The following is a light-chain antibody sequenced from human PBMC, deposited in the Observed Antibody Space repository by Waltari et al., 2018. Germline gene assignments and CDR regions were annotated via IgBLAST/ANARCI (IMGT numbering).Light chain of an antibody. CDR3: CSYAGSYTHVV. CDR2: DVT. Sequence: QSALTQPRSVSGSPGQSVTISCTGTSSDAGGYAYVSWYQHHPGKAPKLMIWDVTKRPAGVPDRFSGSKSGNTASLTISGLQAEDEADYYCCSYAGSYTHVVFGGGTKLTVL. CDR1: SSDAGGYAY. J-gene: IGLJ2*01. V-gene: IGLV2-11*01.